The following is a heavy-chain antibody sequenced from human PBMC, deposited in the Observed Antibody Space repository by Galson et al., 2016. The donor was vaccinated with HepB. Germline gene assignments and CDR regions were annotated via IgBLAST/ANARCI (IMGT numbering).Heavy chain of an antibody. CDR1: GFSLSTSGVG. D-gene: IGHD5-24*01. CDR3: AHEMIDDYIVLGALDI. CDR2: IYWNDDK. Sequence: PALVKPTQTLTLTCTLSGFSLSTSGVGVGWIRQPPGKALEWLALIYWNDDKRYSPFLKSRLTITKDTSKNQVVLTMTNVDPVDTATYYCAHEMIDDYIVLGALDIWGQGTMVTVSS. V-gene: IGHV2-5*01. J-gene: IGHJ3*02.